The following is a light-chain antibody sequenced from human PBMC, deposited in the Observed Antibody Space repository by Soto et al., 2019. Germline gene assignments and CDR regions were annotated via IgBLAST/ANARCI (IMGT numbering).Light chain of an antibody. V-gene: IGKV1-5*01. Sequence: DIQMTQSTSTLPASLGDRVRMTFRASQTIGNWLAWYQQKPGKAPKHLIYDASILKSGVPSRFSGSGSGTEFTLTINRLQPDDVATYYCLQYSSHSWTFGQGTKVDIK. CDR1: QTIGNW. CDR2: DAS. CDR3: LQYSSHSWT. J-gene: IGKJ1*01.